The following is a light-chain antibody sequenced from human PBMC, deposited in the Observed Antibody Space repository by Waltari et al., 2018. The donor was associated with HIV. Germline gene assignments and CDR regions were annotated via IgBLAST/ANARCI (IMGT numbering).Light chain of an antibody. CDR2: EVT. CDR3: SSYVGSSNVV. Sequence: QSALTQPPSASGSPGQSLTISCTGTRSDVGGYNYFSWYHQHPGNAPKLMIYEVTTRPSGVPDRFSGSKSGNTASLTVSWLQAEDEAEYYCSSYVGSSNVVFGGGTKLTVL. CDR1: RSDVGGYNY. J-gene: IGLJ2*01. V-gene: IGLV2-8*01.